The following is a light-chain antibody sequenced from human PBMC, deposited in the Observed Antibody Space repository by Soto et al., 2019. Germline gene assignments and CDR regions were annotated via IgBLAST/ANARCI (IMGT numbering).Light chain of an antibody. J-gene: IGKJ2*01. CDR1: QTISSSY. Sequence: EIVLTQSPGTLSLSPGERATLSCRTSQTISSSYLAWYQQKPGQAPRLLMYGAFTRATGIPDRFSASGSGTDFTLTISRLEPEDSAVYYCQQFGSSPPYTFGQGTKLEIK. CDR3: QQFGSSPPYT. CDR2: GAF. V-gene: IGKV3-20*01.